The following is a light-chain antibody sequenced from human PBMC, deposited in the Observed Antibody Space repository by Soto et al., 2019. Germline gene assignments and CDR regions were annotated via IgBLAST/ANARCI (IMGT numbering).Light chain of an antibody. CDR3: SSYTTSNPLV. CDR2: EVS. Sequence: QSALTQPASVSGSPGQSITISCTGSSSDVGAYTYVSWYQQHPGKAPKLMIFEVSDRPSGVSNRFSGSKSGNTASLTISGLQAEDEADYCSSYTTSNPLVFGGGTKLTVL. V-gene: IGLV2-14*01. CDR1: SSDVGAYTY. J-gene: IGLJ2*01.